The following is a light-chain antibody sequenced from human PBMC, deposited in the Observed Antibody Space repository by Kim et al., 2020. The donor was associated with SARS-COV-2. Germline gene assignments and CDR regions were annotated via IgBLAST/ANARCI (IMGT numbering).Light chain of an antibody. CDR2: EDN. V-gene: IGLV6-57*04. Sequence: NFMLTQPHSVSDSPGKTVTISCTRSSGSIASNYVQWYQQRPGSAPTTVIYEDNQRPSGVPDRFSGSIDSSSNSASLTISGLKTEDEADYYCQSYDSSNSYVVFGGGTKLTVL. CDR1: SGSIASNY. CDR3: QSYDSSNSYVV. J-gene: IGLJ2*01.